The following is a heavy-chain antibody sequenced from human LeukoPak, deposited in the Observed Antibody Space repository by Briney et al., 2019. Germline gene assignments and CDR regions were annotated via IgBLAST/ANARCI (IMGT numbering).Heavy chain of an antibody. CDR3: AKATVPAALYYFDY. D-gene: IGHD2-2*01. Sequence: GGSLRLSCAASGFTFSSYAMSWVRQAPGKGLEWVSAISGSGGSTSYAQKFQGRVTMTRDTSTSTVYMELSSLRSEDTAVYYCAKATVPAALYYFDYWGQGTLVTVSS. V-gene: IGHV3-23*01. J-gene: IGHJ4*02. CDR1: GFTFSSYA. CDR2: ISGSGGST.